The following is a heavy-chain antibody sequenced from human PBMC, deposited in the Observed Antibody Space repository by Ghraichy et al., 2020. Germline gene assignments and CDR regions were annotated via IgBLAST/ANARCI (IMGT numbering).Heavy chain of an antibody. CDR1: GFTFSSYA. V-gene: IGHV3-30-3*01. J-gene: IGHJ6*02. CDR2: ISYDGSNK. Sequence: GGSLRLSCAASGFTFSSYAMHWVRQAPGKGLEWVAVISYDGSNKYYADSVKDRFTISRDNSKNTLYLQMNSLRAEDTAVYYCARGGGGWPYYYYGMDVWGQGTTVTVSS. CDR3: ARGGGGWPYYYYGMDV. D-gene: IGHD6-19*01.